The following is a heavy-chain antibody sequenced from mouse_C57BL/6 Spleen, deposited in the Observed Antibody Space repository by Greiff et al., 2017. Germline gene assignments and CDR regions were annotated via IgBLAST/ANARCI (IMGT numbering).Heavy chain of an antibody. CDR3: AREGGYDGGNWYFDV. Sequence: QVQLKQPGAELVKPGASVKLSCKASGYTFTSYWMHWVKQRPGRGLEWIGRIDPNSGGTKYNEKFKGKATLTVDKPSSTAYMQLSSLTSEDSAVYYCAREGGYDGGNWYFDVWGPGTTVTVSS. V-gene: IGHV1-72*01. CDR2: IDPNSGGT. CDR1: GYTFTSYW. J-gene: IGHJ1*01. D-gene: IGHD2-2*01.